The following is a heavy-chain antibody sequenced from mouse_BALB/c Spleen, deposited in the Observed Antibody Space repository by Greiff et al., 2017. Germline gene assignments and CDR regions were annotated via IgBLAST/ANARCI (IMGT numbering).Heavy chain of an antibody. V-gene: IGHV3-2*02. CDR2: ISYSGST. J-gene: IGHJ3*01. D-gene: IGHD1-1*01. CDR1: GYSITSDYA. CDR3: ARHNYGTSFAY. Sequence: EVQLQQSGPGLVKPSQSLSLTCTVTGYSITSDYAWNWIRQFPGNKLEWMGYISYSGSTSYNPSLKSRISITRDTSKNQFFLQLNSVTTEVTATYYCARHNYGTSFAYWGQGTLVTVSA.